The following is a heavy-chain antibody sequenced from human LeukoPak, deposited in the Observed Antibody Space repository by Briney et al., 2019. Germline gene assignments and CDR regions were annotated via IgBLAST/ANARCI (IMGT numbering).Heavy chain of an antibody. V-gene: IGHV4-39*01. D-gene: IGHD6-13*01. CDR3: ARGASSSWAFDI. CDR1: GGSISSSSYY. CDR2: IYYSGST. J-gene: IGHJ3*02. Sequence: PSETLSLTCTVSGGSISSSSYYWGWLRQPPGKGLEWFGSIYYSGSTYYNPSLKSRVTISVDTSKNQFSLKLSSVTAADTAVYYCARGASSSWAFDIWGQGTMVTVSS.